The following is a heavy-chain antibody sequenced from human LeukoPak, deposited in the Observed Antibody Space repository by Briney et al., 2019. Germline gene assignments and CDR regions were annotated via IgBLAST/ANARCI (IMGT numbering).Heavy chain of an antibody. CDR3: ARTKEGYAPYYFDC. D-gene: IGHD5-24*01. Sequence: PSETLSLTCTVSGGSISSRSYYWGWIRQPSGKGLEWIGSIYNSGSTYYNPSLKSRVTISVDTSKNQFSLKLSSVTAADTAVYYCARTKEGYAPYYFDCWGQGTLVTVSS. V-gene: IGHV4-39*01. CDR1: GGSISSRSYY. J-gene: IGHJ4*02. CDR2: IYNSGST.